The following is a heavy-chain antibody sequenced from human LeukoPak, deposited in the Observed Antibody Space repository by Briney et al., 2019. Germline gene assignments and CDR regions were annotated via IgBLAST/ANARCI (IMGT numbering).Heavy chain of an antibody. CDR1: GGSISSYY. V-gene: IGHV4-39*01. D-gene: IGHD3-22*01. J-gene: IGHJ4*02. CDR2: IYYSGST. CDR3: ARRPYYYDSSGSTNDY. Sequence: SETLSLTCTVSGGSISSYYWSWIRQPPGKGLEWIGSIYYSGSTYYNPSLKSRVTISVDTSKNQFSLTLSSVTAADTAVYYCARRPYYYDSSGSTNDYWGQGTLVTVSS.